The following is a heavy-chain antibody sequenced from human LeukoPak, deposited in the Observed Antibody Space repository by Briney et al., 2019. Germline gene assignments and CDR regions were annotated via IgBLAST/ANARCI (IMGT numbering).Heavy chain of an antibody. Sequence: SQTLSLTCTVSGGSISSGDYYWSWIRQPPGKGLEWIGYIHYSGSTYYNPSLKSRVTISVDTSKNQFSLKLSSVTAADTAVYYCAREGVAGYFDYWGQGTLVTVSS. V-gene: IGHV4-30-4*01. CDR3: AREGVAGYFDY. D-gene: IGHD6-19*01. CDR1: GGSISSGDYY. CDR2: IHYSGST. J-gene: IGHJ4*02.